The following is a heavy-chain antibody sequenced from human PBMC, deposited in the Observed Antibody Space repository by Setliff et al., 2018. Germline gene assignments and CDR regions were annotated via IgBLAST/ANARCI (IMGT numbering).Heavy chain of an antibody. D-gene: IGHD5-18*01. CDR2: IMPKFGTP. Sequence: SSFNFSFNSPLFTFINYFFIFLLHSPGQGLEWMGGIMPKFGTPNRTQKFQGRVTITADESTSTAYMELSGLTSEDTAVYYCASHFLTVMKYYYYMDVWGKGTTVTVSS. V-gene: IGHV1-69*01. J-gene: IGHJ6*03. CDR3: ASHFLTVMKYYYYMDV. CDR1: LFTFINYF.